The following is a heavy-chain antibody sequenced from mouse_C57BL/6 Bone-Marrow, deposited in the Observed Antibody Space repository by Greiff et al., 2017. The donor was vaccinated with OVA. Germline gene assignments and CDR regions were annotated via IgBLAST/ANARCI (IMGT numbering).Heavy chain of an antibody. CDR2: ISSGGDYI. CDR3: TRESNHFFGY. CDR1: GFTFSSYA. Sequence: EVMLVESGEGLVKPGGSLKLSCAASGFTFSSYAMSWVRQTPEKRLEWVAYISSGGDYIYYADTVKGRFTISIDNARNTLYLQLSSLKSEDTAMYYCTRESNHFFGYWGQGTTLTVSS. D-gene: IGHD2-5*01. J-gene: IGHJ2*01. V-gene: IGHV5-9-1*02.